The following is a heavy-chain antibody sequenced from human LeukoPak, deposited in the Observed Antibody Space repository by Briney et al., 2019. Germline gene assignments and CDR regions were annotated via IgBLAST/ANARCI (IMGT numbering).Heavy chain of an antibody. V-gene: IGHV4-59*06. J-gene: IGHJ4*02. Sequence: SETLSLTCTVSGGSISSYYWSWIRQPPGKGLEWIGYIYHSGSTYYNPSLKSRVTISVDTSKNQFSLKLSSVTAADTAVYYCARLDVVVTAMTIDYWGQGTLVTVSS. D-gene: IGHD2-21*02. CDR3: ARLDVVVTAMTIDY. CDR2: IYHSGST. CDR1: GGSISSYY.